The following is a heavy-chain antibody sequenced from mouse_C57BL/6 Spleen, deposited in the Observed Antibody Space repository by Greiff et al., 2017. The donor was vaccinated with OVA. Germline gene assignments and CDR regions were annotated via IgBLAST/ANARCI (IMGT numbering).Heavy chain of an antibody. CDR3: AREEITTVEGNYFDY. J-gene: IGHJ2*01. V-gene: IGHV1-81*01. Sequence: VKLQESGAELARPGASVKLSCKASGYTFTSYGISWVKQRTGQGLEWIGEIYPRSGNTYYNEKFKGKATLTADKSSSTAYMELRSLTSEDSAVYFCAREEITTVEGNYFDYWGQGTTLTVSS. CDR1: GYTFTSYG. D-gene: IGHD1-1*01. CDR2: IYPRSGNT.